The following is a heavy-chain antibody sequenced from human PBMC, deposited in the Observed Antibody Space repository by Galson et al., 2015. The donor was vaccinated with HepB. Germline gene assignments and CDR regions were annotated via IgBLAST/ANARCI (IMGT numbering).Heavy chain of an antibody. J-gene: IGHJ3*02. V-gene: IGHV4-59*08. Sequence: LSLTCTVSGGSISSYYWSWIRQPPGKGLEWIGYIYYSGSTNYNPSLKSRVTISVDTSKNQFSLKLSSVTAADTAVYYCARSIVVVKTPNAFDIWGQGTMVTVSS. CDR3: ARSIVVVKTPNAFDI. D-gene: IGHD3-22*01. CDR1: GGSISSYY. CDR2: IYYSGST.